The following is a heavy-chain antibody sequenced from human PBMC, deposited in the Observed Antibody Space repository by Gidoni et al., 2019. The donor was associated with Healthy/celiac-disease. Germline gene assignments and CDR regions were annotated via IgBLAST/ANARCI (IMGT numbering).Heavy chain of an antibody. CDR1: GFTFSSYG. D-gene: IGHD1-26*01. CDR3: ATGGVVGATAFDY. J-gene: IGHJ4*02. V-gene: IGHV3-30*03. CDR2: ISYDGSNK. Sequence: QVQLVESGGGVVQPGRSLRLSCAASGFTFSSYGMHWVRQAPGKGLEWVAVISYDGSNKYYADSVKGRFTISRDNSKNTLYLQMNSLRAEDTAVYYCATGGVVGATAFDYWGQGTLVTVSS.